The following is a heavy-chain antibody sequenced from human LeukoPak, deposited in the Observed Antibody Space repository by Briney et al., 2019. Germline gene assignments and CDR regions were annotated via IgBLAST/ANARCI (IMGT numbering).Heavy chain of an antibody. D-gene: IGHD3-10*01. CDR1: GSTFSSYA. J-gene: IGHJ4*02. CDR2: ISGSGGST. Sequence: GGSLRLPCAASGSTFSSYAMSWVRQAPGKGLEWVSAISGSGGSTYYADSVKGRFTISRDNSKNTLYLQMNSLRAEDTAVYYCAKLSHLWFEKNFDYWGQGTLVTVSS. CDR3: AKLSHLWFEKNFDY. V-gene: IGHV3-23*01.